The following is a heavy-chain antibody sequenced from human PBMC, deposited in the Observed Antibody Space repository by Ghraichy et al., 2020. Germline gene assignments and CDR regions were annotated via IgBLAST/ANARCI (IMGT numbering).Heavy chain of an antibody. V-gene: IGHV4-38-2*02. CDR3: ARESRLMSFDY. CDR1: GYSISSGYY. J-gene: IGHJ4*02. Sequence: SQTLSLTCAVSGYSISSGYYWGWIRQPPGKGLEWIVSIYHSGRTYYNPSLKSRVTISVDTSKNQYSLKLSSVTAADTAVYYCARESRLMSFDYWGQGTLVTVSS. D-gene: IGHD3-10*02. CDR2: IYHSGRT.